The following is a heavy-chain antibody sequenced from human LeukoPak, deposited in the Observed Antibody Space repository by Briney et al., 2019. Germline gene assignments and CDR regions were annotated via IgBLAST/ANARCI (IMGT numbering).Heavy chain of an antibody. D-gene: IGHD3-10*01. CDR3: ARDRAIWFGEFSRASRFDP. CDR1: GHTFTGYY. CDR2: INPNSGGT. Sequence: ASVKVSCKASGHTFTGYYMHWVRQAPGQGLEWMGWINPNSGGTNYAQKFQGRVTMTRDTSISTAYMELSRLRSDDTAVYYCARDRAIWFGEFSRASRFDPWGQGTLVTVSS. V-gene: IGHV1-2*02. J-gene: IGHJ5*02.